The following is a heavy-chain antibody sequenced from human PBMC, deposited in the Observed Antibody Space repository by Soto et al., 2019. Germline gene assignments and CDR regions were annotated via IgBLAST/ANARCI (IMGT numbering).Heavy chain of an antibody. V-gene: IGHV3-53*01. D-gene: IGHD5-18*01. CDR3: ARVFTDTAKVFDY. Sequence: GGSLRLSCAVSGLTVSSNYMSWVRQAPGKGLEWVAIIYSAGSTYYADSVKGRFTISRDNSKNTVYLQMNSLRADDTAVYYCARVFTDTAKVFDYRGQGTLVTVSS. J-gene: IGHJ4*02. CDR2: IYSAGST. CDR1: GLTVSSNY.